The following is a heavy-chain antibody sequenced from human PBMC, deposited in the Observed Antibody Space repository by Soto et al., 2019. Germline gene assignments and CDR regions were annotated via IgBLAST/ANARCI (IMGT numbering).Heavy chain of an antibody. CDR1: GFTFDEYA. V-gene: IGHV3-9*01. D-gene: IGHD4-17*01. CDR3: AKKMNDYGDYEGPVDY. Sequence: DVQLVESGGGLVQPGRSLRRSCAASGFTFDEYAMHWVRQAPGKGLEWVSGISWGGGSIAYADSVKGRFTISRDNAKNSLYLQMTSLRTEDTALYYCAKKMNDYGDYEGPVDYWGQGTLVTVSS. CDR2: ISWGGGSI. J-gene: IGHJ4*02.